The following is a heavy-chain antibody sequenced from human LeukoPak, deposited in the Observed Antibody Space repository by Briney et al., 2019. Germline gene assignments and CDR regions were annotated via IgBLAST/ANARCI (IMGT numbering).Heavy chain of an antibody. J-gene: IGHJ6*02. D-gene: IGHD4-17*01. CDR2: ISSSGSTI. CDR3: ASGVHDYGDYFTPWPDV. V-gene: IGHV3-48*03. CDR1: GFTFSSYE. Sequence: PGGSLRLSCAASGFTFSSYEMNWVRQAPGKGLEWVSYISSSGSTIYYADSVKGRFTISRDNAKNSLYLQMNSLRAEDTAVYYCASGVHDYGDYFTPWPDVWGQGTTITVSS.